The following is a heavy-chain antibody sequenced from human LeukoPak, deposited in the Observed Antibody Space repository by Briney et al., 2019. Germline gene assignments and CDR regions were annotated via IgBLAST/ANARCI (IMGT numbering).Heavy chain of an antibody. CDR3: ARRITIFVGYYMDV. D-gene: IGHD3-3*01. CDR2: FDPEDGGT. J-gene: IGHJ6*03. CDR1: GYTLTELS. Sequence: ASVKVSCKVSGYTLTELSMHWVRQAPGKGLEWMGGFDPEDGGTIYAQKFQGRVTMTEDTSTDTAYMELSSLRSEDTAVYYCARRITIFVGYYMDVWGKGTTVTVSS. V-gene: IGHV1-24*01.